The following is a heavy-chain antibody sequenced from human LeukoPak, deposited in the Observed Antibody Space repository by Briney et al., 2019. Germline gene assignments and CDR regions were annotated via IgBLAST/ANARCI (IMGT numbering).Heavy chain of an antibody. CDR1: GFTFSNSA. D-gene: IGHD6-13*01. V-gene: IGHV3-23*01. J-gene: IGHJ4*02. CDR3: AKDFYSSSYYFDY. Sequence: QTGGSLRLSCAASGFTFSNSAMSWVRQAPGKGLEWVSTLSGSGITTYYADSVKGRFTISRDNSKNTLYLQMNSLRAEDTAVYYCAKDFYSSSYYFDYWGQGTLVTVSS. CDR2: LSGSGITT.